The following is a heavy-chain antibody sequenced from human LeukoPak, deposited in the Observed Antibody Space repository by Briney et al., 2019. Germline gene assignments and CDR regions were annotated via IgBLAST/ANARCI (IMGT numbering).Heavy chain of an antibody. J-gene: IGHJ3*01. Sequence: GGTLRLPCAASAFAFSRYGMSWVRQAPGKGLEGVSAISGDGRDIFYADAVKGRFTISRDNSKNTLYLQMNSLRDEDTALYYCAIHGGGTIRIEAFDVWGQGTMVTISS. CDR3: AIHGGGTIRIEAFDV. CDR1: AFAFSRYG. CDR2: ISGDGRDI. V-gene: IGHV3-23*01. D-gene: IGHD3-3*01.